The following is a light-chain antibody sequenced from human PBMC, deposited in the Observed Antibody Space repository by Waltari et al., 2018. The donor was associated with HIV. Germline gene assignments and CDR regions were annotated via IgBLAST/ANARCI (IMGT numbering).Light chain of an antibody. Sequence: QSALTQPASVSGSPGQSITISCTGTSSDVGDLNFVSWYQQHPGKAPKLMIYDVSHRSSGIPYRFAGSKSDNTASLTISGLQAEDEADYYCTSYASITSWVFGGGTKVTVL. CDR2: DVS. CDR1: SSDVGDLNF. CDR3: TSYASITSWV. J-gene: IGLJ3*02. V-gene: IGLV2-14*03.